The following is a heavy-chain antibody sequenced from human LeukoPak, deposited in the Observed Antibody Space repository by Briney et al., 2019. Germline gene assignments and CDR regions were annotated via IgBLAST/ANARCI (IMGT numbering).Heavy chain of an antibody. Sequence: GRSLRLSCAASGFTPSGYGMHWVRQAPGKGLEWVAVIWYDGSNKYYADSVKGRLTISRDDSKNTLYLQMNSLRAEDTAVYYCTRDLKMYCFDYWGQGTLVTVSS. J-gene: IGHJ4*02. D-gene: IGHD5-24*01. CDR3: TRDLKMYCFDY. CDR2: IWYDGSNK. CDR1: GFTPSGYG. V-gene: IGHV3-33*01.